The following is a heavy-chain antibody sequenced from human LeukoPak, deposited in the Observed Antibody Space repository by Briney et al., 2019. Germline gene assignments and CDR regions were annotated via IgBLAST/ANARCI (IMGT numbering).Heavy chain of an antibody. CDR2: ISGSSSTI. CDR1: GFTFTIYS. CDR3: ARGTSLDY. Sequence: QTGGSLRLSCAASGFTFTIYSMTWVRQAPGKGLEWASYISGSSSTIYYADSLKGRFTISRDNARNSLYLQMNNLRAEDTAVYYCARGTSLDYWGQGTLVTVSS. J-gene: IGHJ4*02. V-gene: IGHV3-48*01. D-gene: IGHD1/OR15-1a*01.